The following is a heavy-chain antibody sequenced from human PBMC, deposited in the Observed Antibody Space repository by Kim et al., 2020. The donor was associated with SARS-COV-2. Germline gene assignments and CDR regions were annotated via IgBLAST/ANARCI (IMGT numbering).Heavy chain of an antibody. J-gene: IGHJ6*02. V-gene: IGHV3-48*02. CDR2: ISSSSSTI. CDR3: ARSSMYYGSGSYYNLALYYYYGMDV. CDR1: GFTFSSYS. D-gene: IGHD3-10*01. Sequence: GGSLRLSCAASGFTFSSYSMNWVRQAPGKGLEWVSYISSSSSTIYYADSVKGRFTISRDNAKNSLYLQMNSLRDEDTAVYYCARSSMYYGSGSYYNLALYYYYGMDVWGQGTTVTVSS.